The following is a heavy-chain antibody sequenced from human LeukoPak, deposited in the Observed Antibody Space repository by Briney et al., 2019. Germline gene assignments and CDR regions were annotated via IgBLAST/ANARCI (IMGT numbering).Heavy chain of an antibody. V-gene: IGHV1-24*01. CDR3: ASVSALDYVWGSFPH. J-gene: IGHJ4*02. D-gene: IGHD3-16*01. CDR1: GYTLTELS. Sequence: ASVKVSCKVSGYTLTELSMHWVRQAPGKGLEWMGGFDPEDGETMYAQKFQGRVTMTEDTSTDTAYMELSSLRSEDTAVYYCASVSALDYVWGSFPHWGQGTLVTVSS. CDR2: FDPEDGET.